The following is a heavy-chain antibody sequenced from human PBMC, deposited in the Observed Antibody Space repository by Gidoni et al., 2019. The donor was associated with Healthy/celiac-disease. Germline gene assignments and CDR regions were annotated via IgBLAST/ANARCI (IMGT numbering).Heavy chain of an antibody. D-gene: IGHD3-22*01. J-gene: IGHJ4*02. V-gene: IGHV3-15*01. Sequence: EVQLVESGGGLVKPGGSLRLSCAASGFTLSNAWMSWVRQAPGKGLEWVGRIKSKTDGETTDYAAPVKGRFTISRNDSKNTLYLQMNSLKTEDTAVYYCTTDSPYDYYDSSGYWATFDYWGQGTLVTVSS. CDR2: IKSKTDGETT. CDR1: GFTLSNAW. CDR3: TTDSPYDYYDSSGYWATFDY.